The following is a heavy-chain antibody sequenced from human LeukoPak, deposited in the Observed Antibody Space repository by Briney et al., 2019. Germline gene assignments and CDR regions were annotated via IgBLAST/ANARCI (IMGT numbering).Heavy chain of an antibody. Sequence: LRLSCAASGFTVSSNYMSWIRQPPGRGLEWIASIYYSGSTYYSPSLRSRITISMDTSKNQFSLRLSSVTAADTAVYYCARARGYCSRGSCYEFDYWGQGTLVTVSS. CDR2: IYYSGST. J-gene: IGHJ4*02. D-gene: IGHD2-15*01. V-gene: IGHV4-30-4*08. CDR3: ARARGYCSRGSCYEFDY. CDR1: GFTVSSNY.